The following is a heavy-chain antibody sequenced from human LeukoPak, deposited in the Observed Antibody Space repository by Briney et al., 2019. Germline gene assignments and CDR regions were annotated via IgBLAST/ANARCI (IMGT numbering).Heavy chain of an antibody. CDR1: GYTFTSYG. J-gene: IGHJ6*03. Sequence: ASVKVSCKASGYTFTSYGISWVRQAPGQGLEWMGWISAYNGNTNYAQKFQGRVTITADKSTSTAYMELSSLRSEDTAVYYCARDRQLAGMVRGPPPLDYYYYMDVWGKGTTVTVSS. D-gene: IGHD3-10*01. CDR3: ARDRQLAGMVRGPPPLDYYYYMDV. V-gene: IGHV1-18*01. CDR2: ISAYNGNT.